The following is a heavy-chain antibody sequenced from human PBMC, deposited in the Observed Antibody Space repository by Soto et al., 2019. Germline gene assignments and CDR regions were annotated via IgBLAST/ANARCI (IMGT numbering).Heavy chain of an antibody. V-gene: IGHV3-48*01. CDR1: GFTFRSYS. D-gene: IGHD3-22*01. CDR3: ARGGDSCGYSWCDP. Sequence: EVQLVESGGGLVQPGGSLRLSCAASGFTFRSYSMNWVRQAPGKGLEWVSYISSGSSTIHYADSVKGRFTISRDNAKNSLFLQMNRLRAEDTAVYHCARGGDSCGYSWCDPWGQVTLGTVSS. CDR2: ISSGSSTI. J-gene: IGHJ5*02.